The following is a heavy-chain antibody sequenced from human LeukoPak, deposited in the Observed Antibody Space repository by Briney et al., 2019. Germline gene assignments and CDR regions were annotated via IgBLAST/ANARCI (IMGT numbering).Heavy chain of an antibody. CDR1: GFTFSTYW. D-gene: IGHD2-2*02. Sequence: PGGSLRLSCAASGFTFSTYWMSWVRQAPGKGLKWVANIKEDGSQKYYVDSLKGRFTISRDNAKNSLYLQMNSLRAEDTSVYYCARIYCTSTSCYTPYFDYWGQGTLVTVSS. J-gene: IGHJ4*02. CDR2: IKEDGSQK. V-gene: IGHV3-7*04. CDR3: ARIYCTSTSCYTPYFDY.